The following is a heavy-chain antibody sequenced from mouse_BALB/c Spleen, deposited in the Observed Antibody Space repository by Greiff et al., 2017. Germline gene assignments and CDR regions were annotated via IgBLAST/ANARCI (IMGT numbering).Heavy chain of an antibody. V-gene: IGHV5-17*02. D-gene: IGHD4-1*01. CDR3: AGTGTAWFAY. CDR2: ISSGSSTI. J-gene: IGHJ3*01. CDR1: GFTFSSFG. Sequence: EVKVVESGGGLVQPGGSRKLSCAASGFTFSSFGMHWVRQAPEKGLEWVAYISSGSSTIYYADTVKGRFTISRDNPKNTLFLQMTSLRSEDTAMYYCAGTGTAWFAYWGQGTLVTVSA.